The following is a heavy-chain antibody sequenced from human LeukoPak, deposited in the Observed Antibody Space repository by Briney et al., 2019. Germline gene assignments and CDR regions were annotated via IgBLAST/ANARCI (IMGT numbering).Heavy chain of an antibody. V-gene: IGHV4-30-4*08. CDR1: GGSISSGDYY. CDR3: ARAEPAIGTIFGVDANWFYP. D-gene: IGHD3-3*01. CDR2: IYYSGST. J-gene: IGHJ5*02. Sequence: SETLSLTCTVSGGSISSGDYYWSWIRQPPGKGLEWIGYIYYSGSTYYNPSLKSRVTISVDTSKNQFSLKLSSVTAADTAVYYCARAEPAIGTIFGVDANWFYPWGQGTLVTVSS.